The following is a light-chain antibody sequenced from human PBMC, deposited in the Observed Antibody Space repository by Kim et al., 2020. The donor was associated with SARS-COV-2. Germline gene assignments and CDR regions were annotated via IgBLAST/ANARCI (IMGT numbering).Light chain of an antibody. Sequence: QSALTQPPSASGSLGQSVTISCTGTSSDVGGYNFVSWYQQHPGKAPKVVIYEVTKRPSRVPDRFSGSKSGNTASLTVSGLQAEDEADYHCSSYAGNSLVFGGGTKVTVL. CDR2: EVT. J-gene: IGLJ2*01. CDR1: SSDVGGYNF. V-gene: IGLV2-8*01. CDR3: SSYAGNSLV.